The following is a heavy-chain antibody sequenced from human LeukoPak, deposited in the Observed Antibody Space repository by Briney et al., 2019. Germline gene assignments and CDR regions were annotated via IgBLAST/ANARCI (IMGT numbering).Heavy chain of an antibody. CDR1: GFTFSSYW. CDR2: IKQDGSEK. Sequence: GGSLRLSCAASGFTFSSYWMSWVRQAPGKGLEWVANIKQDGSEKYYVDSVKGRFAISRDNAKNSLYLQMNSLRAEDTAFYHCARHRCSSTTCSFDSWGQGSLVTVSS. V-gene: IGHV3-7*03. J-gene: IGHJ4*02. D-gene: IGHD2-2*01. CDR3: ARHRCSSTTCSFDS.